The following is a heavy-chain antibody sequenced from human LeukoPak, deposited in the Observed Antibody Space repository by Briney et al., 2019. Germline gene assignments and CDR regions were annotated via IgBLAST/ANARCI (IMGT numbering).Heavy chain of an antibody. CDR3: ARDLYCSGGSCLYYFDY. CDR1: GFTFSSYS. V-gene: IGHV3-21*01. J-gene: IGHJ4*02. CDR2: ISSSSSYI. D-gene: IGHD2-15*01. Sequence: GGSLRLSCAASGFTFSSYSMNWVRQAPGKGLEWVSSISSSSSYIYYADSVKGRFTISRDNAKNSLYLQMNSLRAEDTAVYYCARDLYCSGGSCLYYFDYWGQGTLVTVSS.